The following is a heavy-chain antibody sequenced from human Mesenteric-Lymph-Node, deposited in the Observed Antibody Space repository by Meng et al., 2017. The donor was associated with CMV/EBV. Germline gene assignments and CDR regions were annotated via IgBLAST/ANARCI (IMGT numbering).Heavy chain of an antibody. CDR1: GFTFSSYW. D-gene: IGHD3-10*01. CDR2: INSDGSST. Sequence: GESLKISCAASGFTFSSYWMHWVRQAPGKGLVWVSRINSDGSSTSYADSVKGRFTISRDNAKSTLYLQMNSLRAEDTAVYYCYGSGVWGQGTTVTVSS. J-gene: IGHJ6*02. CDR3: YGSGV. V-gene: IGHV3-74*01.